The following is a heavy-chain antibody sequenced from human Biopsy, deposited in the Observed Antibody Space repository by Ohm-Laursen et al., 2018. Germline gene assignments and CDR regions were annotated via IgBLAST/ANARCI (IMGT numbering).Heavy chain of an antibody. J-gene: IGHJ4*02. Sequence: SLRLSCAASGFTFDNYAMNWVRQAPGKGPEWVSGISWNSGSVVYADSVKGRFTISRDNAKNSLYLQMHSLRAEDTAFYYCAKASGYSSGWPIDYWGQGNLVTVSS. D-gene: IGHD6-19*01. CDR3: AKASGYSSGWPIDY. CDR1: GFTFDNYA. V-gene: IGHV3-9*01. CDR2: ISWNSGSV.